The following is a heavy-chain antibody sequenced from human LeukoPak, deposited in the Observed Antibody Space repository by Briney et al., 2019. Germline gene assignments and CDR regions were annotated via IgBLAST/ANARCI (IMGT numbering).Heavy chain of an antibody. CDR3: ARHGFNWFDP. J-gene: IGHJ5*02. CDR2: INHSGST. Sequence: SETLSLTCAVYGGSFSGYYWSWIRQPPGKGLEWIGEINHSGSTNYNPSLKSRVTISVDTSKNQFSLKLSSVTAADTAVYYCARHGFNWFDPWGQGTLVTVSS. CDR1: GGSFSGYY. V-gene: IGHV4-34*01.